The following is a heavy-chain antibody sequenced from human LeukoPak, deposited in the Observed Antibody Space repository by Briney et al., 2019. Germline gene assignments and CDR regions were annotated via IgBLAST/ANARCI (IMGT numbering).Heavy chain of an antibody. CDR3: ARVGSRGYSYGHFDY. J-gene: IGHJ4*02. Sequence: GGSLRLSCAASGFTFSSYAMHWVRQAPGKGLEWVAVISYDGSNKYYADSVKGRFTISRDNSKNTLYLQMNSLRSEDTAVYYCARVGSRGYSYGHFDYWGQGTLVTVSS. D-gene: IGHD5-18*01. CDR1: GFTFSSYA. V-gene: IGHV3-30*04. CDR2: ISYDGSNK.